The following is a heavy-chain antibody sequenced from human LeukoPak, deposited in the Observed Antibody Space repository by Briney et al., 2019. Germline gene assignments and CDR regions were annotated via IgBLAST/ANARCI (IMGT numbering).Heavy chain of an antibody. Sequence: PSETLSLTCTVSGGSISGYYWSWIRQPPGKGLEWIGYIYYYGTTTYNPSLKNRVTISVDTSKNLFSLKLRSMTAADTAVYYCERDWRPFDYWGQGILVTVSS. CDR3: ERDWRPFDY. CDR2: IYYYGTT. CDR1: GGSISGYY. V-gene: IGHV4-59*12. J-gene: IGHJ4*02.